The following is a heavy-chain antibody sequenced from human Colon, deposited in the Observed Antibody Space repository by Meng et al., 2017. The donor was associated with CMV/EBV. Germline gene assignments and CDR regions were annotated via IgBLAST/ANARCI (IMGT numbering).Heavy chain of an antibody. CDR3: SRGHYDGC. D-gene: IGHD3-22*01. CDR1: SRTHTKPA. J-gene: IGHJ4*02. V-gene: IGHV7-4-1*02. CDR2: IDTNTGNP. Sequence: SVKVSCKASSRTHTKPAISWVRQAPGQGLEWMGWIDTNTGNPTYAKGFTGRFVFSLDISVTTAYLEISDLKTEDTAMYYCSRGHYDGCWGQGTLVTVSS.